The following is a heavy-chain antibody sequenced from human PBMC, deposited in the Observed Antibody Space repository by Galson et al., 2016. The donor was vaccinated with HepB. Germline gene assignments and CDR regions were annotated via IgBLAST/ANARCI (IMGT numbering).Heavy chain of an antibody. CDR2: ISGSGGRT. CDR1: EFTVSNNY. V-gene: IGHV3-23*01. J-gene: IGHJ6*02. CDR3: AKDGYFASGSALYGMDV. D-gene: IGHD3-10*01. Sequence: SLRLSCAASEFTVSNNYMSWVRQAPGKGLEWVSGISGSGGRTYYADSVKGRFTISRDNSKNTVYLQMNSLRVEDTALYYCAKDGYFASGSALYGMDVWGQGTTVTVSS.